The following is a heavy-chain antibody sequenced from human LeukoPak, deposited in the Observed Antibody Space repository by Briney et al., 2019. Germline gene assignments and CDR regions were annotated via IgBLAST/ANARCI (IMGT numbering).Heavy chain of an antibody. V-gene: IGHV3-23*01. D-gene: IGHD1-20*01. CDR3: AKGRYYITGAGGY. CDR1: GFTFSNYA. CDR2: ISGSGDST. Sequence: GGSLRLSCAASGFTFSNYAMNWVRQAPGKGLEWVSGISGSGDSTYYADSVKGRFTNSRDNSKNTLYLQMNSLRAEDTALYYCAKGRYYITGAGGYWGQGTLVTVSS. J-gene: IGHJ4*02.